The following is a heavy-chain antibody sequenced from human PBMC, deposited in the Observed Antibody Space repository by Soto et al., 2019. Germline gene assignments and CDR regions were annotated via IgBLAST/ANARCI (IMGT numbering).Heavy chain of an antibody. V-gene: IGHV3-23*01. Sequence: PGGSLRLSCAASGFTFSSYAMSWVRQAPGKGLEWVSAISGSGGSTYYADSVKGRSTISRDNSKNTLYLQMNSLRAEDTAVYYCAKDLVYATGYYFDYWGQGTLVTVSS. CDR1: GFTFSSYA. D-gene: IGHD2-8*01. CDR3: AKDLVYATGYYFDY. CDR2: ISGSGGST. J-gene: IGHJ4*02.